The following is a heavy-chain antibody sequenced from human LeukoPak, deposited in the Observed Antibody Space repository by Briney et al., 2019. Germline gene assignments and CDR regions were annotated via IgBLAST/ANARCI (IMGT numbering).Heavy chain of an antibody. J-gene: IGHJ4*02. Sequence: SETLSLTCTVSGGSISSSSYYWGWIRQPPGKGLEWIGSIYYSGSTYYNPSLKSRVTKSVDTSKNQFSLKLSSVTAADTAVYYCARDGYYVSSGYYQNWGQGTLVTVSS. CDR2: IYYSGST. CDR3: ARDGYYVSSGYYQN. D-gene: IGHD3-22*01. CDR1: GGSISSSSYY. V-gene: IGHV4-39*07.